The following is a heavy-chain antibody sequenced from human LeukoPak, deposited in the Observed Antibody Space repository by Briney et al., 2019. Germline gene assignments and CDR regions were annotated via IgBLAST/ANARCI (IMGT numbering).Heavy chain of an antibody. CDR3: TRGAVNDSGEGQYFQH. J-gene: IGHJ1*01. D-gene: IGHD4-17*01. Sequence: PGGSLRLSCTASGFTFGDYAMSGVRQAPGKGLEWVGFIRSKAYGGASEYAASVKGRFTISREDSESIAYVQMNSLKTEDTAVYYCTRGAVNDSGEGQYFQHWGQGTLVTVSS. CDR1: GFTFGDYA. CDR2: IRSKAYGGAS. V-gene: IGHV3-49*04.